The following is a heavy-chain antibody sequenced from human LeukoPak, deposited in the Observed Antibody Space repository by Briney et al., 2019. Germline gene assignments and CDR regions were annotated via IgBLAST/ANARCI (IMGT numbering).Heavy chain of an antibody. Sequence: PGRSLRLSCAASGFTFSSYGMHWVRQAPGKGLEWVAVIWYDGSNKYYADSVKGRFTISRDNSKNTLYLQMNSLKTEDTAVYYCTTEYDSSGYNVYWGQGTLVTVSS. CDR1: GFTFSSYG. CDR3: TTEYDSSGYNVY. CDR2: IWYDGSNK. J-gene: IGHJ4*02. V-gene: IGHV3-33*01. D-gene: IGHD3-22*01.